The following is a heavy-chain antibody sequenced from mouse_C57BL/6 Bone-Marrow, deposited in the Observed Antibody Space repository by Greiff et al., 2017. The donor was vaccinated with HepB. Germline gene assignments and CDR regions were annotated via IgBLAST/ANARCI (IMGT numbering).Heavy chain of an antibody. V-gene: IGHV1-81*01. J-gene: IGHJ4*01. CDR2: IYPRSGNT. D-gene: IGHD1-1*01. CDR3: ARRDYGSRDYAMDY. CDR1: GYTFTSYG. Sequence: VQRVESGAELARPGASVKLSCKASGYTFTSYGISWVKQRTGQGLEWIGEIYPRSGNTYYNEKFKGKATLTADKSSSTAYMELRSLTSEDSAVYFCARRDYGSRDYAMDYWGQGTSVTVSS.